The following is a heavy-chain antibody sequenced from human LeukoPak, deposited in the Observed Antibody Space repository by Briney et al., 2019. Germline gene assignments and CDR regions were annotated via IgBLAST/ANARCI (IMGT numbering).Heavy chain of an antibody. V-gene: IGHV3-23*01. J-gene: IGHJ4*02. CDR1: GISLSNYA. CDR3: AKRGVVIRGLLVIGYHQEAYHYDF. CDR2: ISERGGST. D-gene: IGHD3-10*01. Sequence: HGGSLRLSCVVSGISLSNYAMTWVRQAPGKGLEWVSYISERGGSTTYADSVKGRFTIPRDTSLNTLYLQMNNLRAEDTAVYFCAKRGVVIRGLLVIGYHQEAYHYDFWGQGVLVTVSS.